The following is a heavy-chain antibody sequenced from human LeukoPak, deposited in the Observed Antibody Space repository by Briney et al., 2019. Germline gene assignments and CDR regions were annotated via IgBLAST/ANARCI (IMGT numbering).Heavy chain of an antibody. J-gene: IGHJ4*02. CDR1: GYTFTVHY. V-gene: IGHV1-2*02. CDR3: ARDHDYGPDY. Sequence: ASLKLSCKASGYTFTVHYLHWLRQAPGQGLEWMGWIKPGSGATNFAHNFQGRVTMTSDTSINTAYMELSSLTSDDSAMYYCARDHDYGPDYWGQGTLVTVSA. D-gene: IGHD4/OR15-4a*01. CDR2: IKPGSGAT.